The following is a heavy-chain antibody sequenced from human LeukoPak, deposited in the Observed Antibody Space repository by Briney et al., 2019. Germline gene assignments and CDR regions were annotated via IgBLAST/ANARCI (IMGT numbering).Heavy chain of an antibody. J-gene: IGHJ3*02. CDR2: IYPGDSDT. CDR3: ARHKSYYDLWSGYYSGAFDI. V-gene: IGHV5-51*01. D-gene: IGHD3-3*01. CDR1: GYSFTSYW. Sequence: GESLKISCKGSGYSFTSYWIGWVRQMPGKGLEWMGIIYPGDSDTRYSPSLQGQVTISADKSISTAYLQWSSLKASDTAMYYCARHKSYYDLWSGYYSGAFDIWGQGTMVIVSS.